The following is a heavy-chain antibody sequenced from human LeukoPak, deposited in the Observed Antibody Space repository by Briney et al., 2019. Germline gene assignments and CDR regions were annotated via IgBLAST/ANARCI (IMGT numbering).Heavy chain of an antibody. J-gene: IGHJ4*02. D-gene: IGHD3-10*02. CDR2: ISYNGFNT. V-gene: IGHV3-64D*06. CDR3: VKCSATYTYDS. CDR1: GFTFSSFA. Sequence: PGGSLRLSCSASGFTFSSFAMHWVRQAPGKGLQYVSAISYNGFNTYYADSVKGRFTISRDNSKSTLYLQMSSLRPEDTAVYYCVKCSATYTYDSWGQGTLVTVSS.